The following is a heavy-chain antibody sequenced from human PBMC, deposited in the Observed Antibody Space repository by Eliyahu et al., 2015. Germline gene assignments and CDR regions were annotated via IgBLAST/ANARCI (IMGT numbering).Heavy chain of an antibody. D-gene: IGHD2-15*01. V-gene: IGHV1-2*02. J-gene: IGHJ4*02. Sequence: QVQLVQSGAEVKKPGASLKVSCKASGYTFSGYYMHWVRQAPGQGLEWMAWINPNSGDTKYAQKFQGRVTLTRDTSISTAYMELSRLTSDDMAVYYCTRGSEVGAALNSPHEYWGQGTLVTVSS. CDR2: INPNSGDT. CDR1: GYTFSGYY. CDR3: TRGSEVGAALNSPHEY.